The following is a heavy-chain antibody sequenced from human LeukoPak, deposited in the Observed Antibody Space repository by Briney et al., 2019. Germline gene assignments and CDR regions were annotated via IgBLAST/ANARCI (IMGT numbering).Heavy chain of an antibody. D-gene: IGHD6-13*01. V-gene: IGHV4-59*12. CDR2: IYYSGST. CDR3: ARLVHGGRVISSWYVNY. CDR1: GGSISSYY. Sequence: PSETLSVTCTVSGGSISSYYWSWIRQPPGQGLEWIGYIYYSGSTNYNPSLKSRVTISVDTSKNQFSLKLSSVTAADTAVYYCARLVHGGRVISSWYVNYSGQGTLVTVSS. J-gene: IGHJ4*02.